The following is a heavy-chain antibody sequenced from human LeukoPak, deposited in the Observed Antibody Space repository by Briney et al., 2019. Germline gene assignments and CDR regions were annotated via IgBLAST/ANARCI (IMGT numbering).Heavy chain of an antibody. CDR1: RFTFSNFW. Sequence: GGSQRLSCAASRFTFSNFWMHWVRQAPGKGLEWVANIKQDGTNAYYVDSVKGRFTISRDNAKNSVYLQMNSLRVEDTAVYYCARGVRGGTQYDAFDVWGQGTMVTVSP. J-gene: IGHJ3*01. CDR3: ARGVRGGTQYDAFDV. V-gene: IGHV3-7*01. CDR2: IKQDGTNA. D-gene: IGHD1-7*01.